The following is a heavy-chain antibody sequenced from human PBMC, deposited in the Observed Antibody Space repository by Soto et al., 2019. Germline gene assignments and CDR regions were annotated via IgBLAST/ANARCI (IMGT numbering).Heavy chain of an antibody. CDR1: GDSMRSGNYY. CDR2: IFYSGST. V-gene: IGHV4-39*01. D-gene: IGHD5-12*01. J-gene: IGHJ4*02. Sequence: SETLSLTCSVSGDSMRSGNYYWGWIRQPPGKGLEWIGSIFYSGSTYHNPSLKSRLTISVDTSKNQFSLKLNSVTAADTAVYYCARLVAKLGPYYFDYWGQGTLVTVSS. CDR3: ARLVAKLGPYYFDY.